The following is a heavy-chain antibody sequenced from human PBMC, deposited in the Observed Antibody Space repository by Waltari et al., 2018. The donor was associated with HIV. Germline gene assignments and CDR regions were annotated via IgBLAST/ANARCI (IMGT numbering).Heavy chain of an antibody. V-gene: IGHV1-69*02. Sequence: QVQVVQSGPELKRPGSSVKVSCTASGANFGAHQINGVRQAPGQGLEWLATLVPSTQRKFASQQFRSRVTLTADRSTTTAFMDLAGLTADDTAIYYCLVGSHYYESTSYYAVWGPGTLVAVS. CDR3: LVGSHYYESTSYYAV. CDR2: LVPSTQRK. D-gene: IGHD3-22*01. CDR1: GANFGAHQ. J-gene: IGHJ4*02.